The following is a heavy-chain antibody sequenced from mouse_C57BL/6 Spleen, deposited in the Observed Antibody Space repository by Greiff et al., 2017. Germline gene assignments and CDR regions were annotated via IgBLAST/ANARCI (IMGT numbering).Heavy chain of an antibody. V-gene: IGHV3-6*01. D-gene: IGHD2-4*01. J-gene: IGHJ3*01. CDR1: GYSITSGYY. CDR3: ASSIYYDYDGFAY. Sequence: EVKLMESGPGLVKPSQSLSLTCSVTGYSITSGYYWNWIRQFPGNKLEWMGYISYDGSHNYNPSLKNRISITRDTSKNQFFLKLNSVTTEDTATYYCASSIYYDYDGFAYWGQGTLVTVSA. CDR2: ISYDGSH.